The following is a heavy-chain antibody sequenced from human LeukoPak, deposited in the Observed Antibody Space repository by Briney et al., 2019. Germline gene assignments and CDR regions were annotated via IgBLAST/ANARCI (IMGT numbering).Heavy chain of an antibody. J-gene: IGHJ4*02. Sequence: GGSLRLSCAASGFIFSDYYMSWIRQAPGKGLEWVSSISSSSYIYYADSVKGRFTISRDNAKNSLYLQMNSLRAEDTAVYYCARADWDTAMIDYWGQGTLVTVSS. CDR2: ISSSSYI. V-gene: IGHV3-69-1*01. CDR1: GFIFSDYY. CDR3: ARADWDTAMIDY. D-gene: IGHD5-18*01.